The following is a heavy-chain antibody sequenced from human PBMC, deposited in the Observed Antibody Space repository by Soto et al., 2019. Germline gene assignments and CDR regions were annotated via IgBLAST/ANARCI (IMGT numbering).Heavy chain of an antibody. V-gene: IGHV4-34*01. CDR3: ARVERGTATTVVDAFDI. CDR1: GGFVSSGSYY. J-gene: IGHJ3*02. D-gene: IGHD1-1*01. Sequence: QVQLQQWGAGLLKPSETLSLTCAVYGGFVSSGSYYWSWIRQPPGKGLEWIWEMSHSGGTHFNQSLNIRVTISVDTSNDQFSLKMSSVTAADTALYYCARVERGTATTVVDAFDIWGPGTMVTVSS. CDR2: MSHSGGT.